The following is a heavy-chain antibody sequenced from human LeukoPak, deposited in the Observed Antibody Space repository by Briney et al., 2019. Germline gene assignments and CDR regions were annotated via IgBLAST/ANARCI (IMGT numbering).Heavy chain of an antibody. CDR1: GFTVSSNY. Sequence: PGGSLRLSCAASGFTVSSNYMSWVRQAPGKGLEWVSVIYSGGSTYYADSVKGRFTISRDNSKNTLCLQMNSLRAEDTAVYYCARVYQPPAIRPGRHNWFDPWGQGTLVTVSS. CDR3: ARVYQPPAIRPGRHNWFDP. V-gene: IGHV3-53*01. CDR2: IYSGGST. J-gene: IGHJ5*02. D-gene: IGHD5-18*01.